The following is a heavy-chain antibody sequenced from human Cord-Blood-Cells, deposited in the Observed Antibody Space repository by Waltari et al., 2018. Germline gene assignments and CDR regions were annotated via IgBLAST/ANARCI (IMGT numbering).Heavy chain of an antibody. J-gene: IGHJ4*02. CDR1: GFPFSSYA. CDR2: ISGSGGST. V-gene: IGHV3-23*01. D-gene: IGHD4-17*01. Sequence: EVQLLESGGGLVQPGGSLRLSCAASGFPFSSYAMSWVRQAPGKGLVWVSAISGSGGSTYYADSVKGRFTISRDNSKNTLYLQMNSLRAEDTAVYYCAKEGRTTVTTRGAFDYWGQGTLVTVSS. CDR3: AKEGRTTVTTRGAFDY.